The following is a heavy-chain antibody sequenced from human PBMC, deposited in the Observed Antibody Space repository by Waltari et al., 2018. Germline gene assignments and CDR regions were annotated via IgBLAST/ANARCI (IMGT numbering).Heavy chain of an antibody. J-gene: IGHJ4*02. Sequence: EVQLLESGGGLVQPGGSLRLSCAASGFAFSTYAMTCVRQAPGKGLEWVSLIYGGGSPTHYADSVKGRFTISRDDSKNTLFLEMNSLRVEDTAVYYCAKDLRDYSNDYWGQGTLVTVSS. CDR3: AKDLRDYSNDY. D-gene: IGHD4-4*01. CDR1: GFAFSTYA. CDR2: IYGGGSPT. V-gene: IGHV3-23*03.